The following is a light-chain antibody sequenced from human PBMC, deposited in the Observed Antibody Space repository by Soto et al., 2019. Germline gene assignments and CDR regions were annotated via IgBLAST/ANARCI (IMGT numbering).Light chain of an antibody. J-gene: IGKJ2*01. CDR3: QQRSNWPPYT. Sequence: EIVLTQSPATLSLSPGERATLSCRASQSVSSSLAWYQQKPGQAPRLLIYDASNRATGIPARFSGSGSGTDFTLTISSLEPDDGAVYYCQQRSNWPPYTFGQGTKLEIK. CDR2: DAS. CDR1: QSVSSS. V-gene: IGKV3-11*01.